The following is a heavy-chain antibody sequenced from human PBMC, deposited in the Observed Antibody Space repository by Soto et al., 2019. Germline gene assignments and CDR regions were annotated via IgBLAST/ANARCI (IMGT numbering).Heavy chain of an antibody. CDR3: AKETIQVGGPNYFDY. CDR2: ISWDGLAQ. Sequence: VQLVESGGGVVQPGRSLRLLCEASGFSFSHYGMHWVRQAPGMGLEWVAVISWDGLAQYYADSVKGRFTISRDNSQSTLYLQMNSLRTEDTAIYYCAKETIQVGGPNYFDYWGQGALVPVSS. CDR1: GFSFSHYG. V-gene: IGHV3-30*18. J-gene: IGHJ4*02. D-gene: IGHD1-1*01.